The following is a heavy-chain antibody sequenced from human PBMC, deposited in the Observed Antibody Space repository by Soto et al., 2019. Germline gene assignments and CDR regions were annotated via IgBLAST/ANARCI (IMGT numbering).Heavy chain of an antibody. J-gene: IGHJ4*02. V-gene: IGHV3-30*18. Sequence: QVQLVESGGGVVQPGRSLRLSCAASGFTFSSYGMHWVRQAPGKGLEWVAVISYDGSNKYYADSVKGRFTISRDNSKNTLYLQMNSLRAEDTAVYYCAKDGVRYGDPARIDYWGQGTLVTVSS. D-gene: IGHD4-17*01. CDR1: GFTFSSYG. CDR3: AKDGVRYGDPARIDY. CDR2: ISYDGSNK.